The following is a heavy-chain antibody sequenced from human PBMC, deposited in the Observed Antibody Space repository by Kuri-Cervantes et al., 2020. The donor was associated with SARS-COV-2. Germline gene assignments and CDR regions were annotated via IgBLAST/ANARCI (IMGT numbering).Heavy chain of an antibody. V-gene: IGHV3-23*01. CDR2: ISGSGGST. D-gene: IGHD3-9*01. CDR3: ARRYPRWDGLDV. CDR1: GFTFSSYA. Sequence: GGSLRLSCAASGFTFSSYAMSWVRQAPGKGLEWVSAISGSGGSTYYADSVKGRSTISRDKSKNTVYLQMNTLRVEDTAVYYCARRYPRWDGLDVWGQGTTVTVSS. J-gene: IGHJ6*02.